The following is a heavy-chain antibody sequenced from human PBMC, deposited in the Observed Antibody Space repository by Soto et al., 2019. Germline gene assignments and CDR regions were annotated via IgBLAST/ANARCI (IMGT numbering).Heavy chain of an antibody. Sequence: QVQLVQSGAEVKKPGASVKVSCKASGYTFTSYGISWVRQAPGQGLEWMGWISAYNGNTNYAQKLQGRVTMTTDTSPSTAYMELRSLRSDDTAVYYWARRTVVVAATPYYYYYMDVWGKGTTVTVSS. CDR3: ARRTVVVAATPYYYYYMDV. CDR1: GYTFTSYG. D-gene: IGHD2-15*01. V-gene: IGHV1-18*01. CDR2: ISAYNGNT. J-gene: IGHJ6*03.